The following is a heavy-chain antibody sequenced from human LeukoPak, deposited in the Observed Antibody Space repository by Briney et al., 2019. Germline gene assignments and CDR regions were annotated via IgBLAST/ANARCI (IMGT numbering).Heavy chain of an antibody. V-gene: IGHV3-48*04. Sequence: GGSLRLSCAASGLTFTIYSMNWVRRAPGKGLEWVSYISSSSSTIYYADSVKGRFTISRDNAKNSLYLQMNSLRAEDTAVYYCARDVGTDYYDGSTYPYWGQGTLVTVSS. CDR3: ARDVGTDYYDGSTYPY. CDR2: ISSSSSTI. J-gene: IGHJ4*02. D-gene: IGHD3-22*01. CDR1: GLTFTIYS.